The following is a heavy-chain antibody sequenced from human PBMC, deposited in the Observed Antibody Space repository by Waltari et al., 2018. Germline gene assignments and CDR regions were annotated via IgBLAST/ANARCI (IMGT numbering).Heavy chain of an antibody. CDR3: AREYGLRGTTLTTGY. V-gene: IGHV3-11*01. D-gene: IGHD4-4*01. Sequence: QVQLVESGGALVKPGGALRLSCTAHGFTFSDSYMTWVRQAPGKGLEWISYICNTGNTIYSAESVRGRFFISRDNAQNSLFLQMNSLSAEDTAVYYCAREYGLRGTTLTTGYWGQGTLVTVSS. CDR2: ICNTGNTI. J-gene: IGHJ4*02. CDR1: GFTFSDSY.